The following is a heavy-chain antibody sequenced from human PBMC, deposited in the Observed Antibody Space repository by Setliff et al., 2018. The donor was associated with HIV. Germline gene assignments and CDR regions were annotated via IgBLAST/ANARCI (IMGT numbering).Heavy chain of an antibody. CDR1: GYTLTELS. Sequence: GASVKVSCKVSGYTLTELSRHWVRQAPGKGLEWIGSFDPQDDETIYAQNFQGRVTMTEDTSTDTAYMELSSLRSEDTAVYYCATQRGSGSDPFDIWGPGTMVTVSS. V-gene: IGHV1-24*01. CDR2: FDPQDDET. J-gene: IGHJ3*02. D-gene: IGHD6-25*01. CDR3: ATQRGSGSDPFDI.